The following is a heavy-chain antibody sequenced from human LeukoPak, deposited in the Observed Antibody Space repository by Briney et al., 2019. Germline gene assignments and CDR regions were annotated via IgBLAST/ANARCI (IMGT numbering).Heavy chain of an antibody. Sequence: GGSLRLSCATSGFTFDDYAMNWVRQVPGRGLEWVSGINWNGRITEYADSVKDRFTISRQNTKNSLYLYMNNLGGEDTALYFCARGSVQLWLRDTYYYMDVWGKGTTVTVSS. J-gene: IGHJ6*03. D-gene: IGHD5-18*01. V-gene: IGHV3-20*04. CDR3: ARGSVQLWLRDTYYYMDV. CDR1: GFTFDDYA. CDR2: INWNGRIT.